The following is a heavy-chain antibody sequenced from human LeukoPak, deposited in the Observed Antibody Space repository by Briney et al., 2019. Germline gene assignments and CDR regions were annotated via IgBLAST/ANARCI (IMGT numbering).Heavy chain of an antibody. V-gene: IGHV3-30-3*02. Sequence: GRSLRLSCAASGFIFSSYAMHWVRHAPGKGMEWEAVISYDGSNKYYADSVKGRFTISRHNSKNTLYLQMNGLRAEETAVYCCAALPDGGYRYVVSDYCDQGSLVTV. D-gene: IGHD5-18*01. CDR2: ISYDGSNK. CDR1: GFIFSSYA. J-gene: IGHJ4*02. CDR3: AALPDGGYRYVVSDY.